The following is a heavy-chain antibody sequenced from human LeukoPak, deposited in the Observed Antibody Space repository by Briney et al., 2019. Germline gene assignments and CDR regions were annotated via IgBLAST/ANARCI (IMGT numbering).Heavy chain of an antibody. D-gene: IGHD3-10*01. Sequence: SETLSLTCSVSGDSISSTGRYCFWDWIRQAPGKGLELIGTIYHSVTTYYTPALKSRVALSVDTSRNQFSLRLTSVTAADTAVYYCARRLGVETYFDYWGQGILVTVSS. CDR1: GDSISSTGRYCF. J-gene: IGHJ4*02. V-gene: IGHV4-39*01. CDR2: IYHSVTT. CDR3: ARRLGVETYFDY.